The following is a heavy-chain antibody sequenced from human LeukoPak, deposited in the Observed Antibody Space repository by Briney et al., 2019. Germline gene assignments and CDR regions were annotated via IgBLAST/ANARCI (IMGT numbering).Heavy chain of an antibody. Sequence: ASVKVSCKASGYTFTSYYIQWVRQAPGQGLEWVGIINPSGGSTTYAQKFQGRVTMTRDTSTSTVYMELSSLRSEDTAVYYYATGDSGGPPRGVYWGQGTLVTVSS. V-gene: IGHV1-46*01. J-gene: IGHJ4*02. CDR2: INPSGGST. CDR3: ATGDSGGPPRGVY. CDR1: GYTFTSYY. D-gene: IGHD6-19*01.